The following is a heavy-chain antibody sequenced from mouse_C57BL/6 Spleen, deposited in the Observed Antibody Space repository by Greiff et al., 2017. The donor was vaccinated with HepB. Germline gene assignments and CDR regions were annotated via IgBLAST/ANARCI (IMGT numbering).Heavy chain of an antibody. D-gene: IGHD2-3*01. CDR2: IYYSGTI. Sequence: ESGPGLVKPSQTVFLTCTVTGISITTGNYRWSWIRQFPGNKLEWIGYIYYSGTITYNPSLPSRTTITRDTPKNQFFLEMNSLTAEDTATYYCAREGDYDGYYAMDYWGQGTSVTVSS. J-gene: IGHJ4*01. V-gene: IGHV3-5*01. CDR3: AREGDYDGYYAMDY. CDR1: GISITTGNYR.